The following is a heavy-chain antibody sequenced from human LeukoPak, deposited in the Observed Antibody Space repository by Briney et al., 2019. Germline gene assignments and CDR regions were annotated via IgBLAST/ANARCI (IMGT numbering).Heavy chain of an antibody. CDR1: GFTFSDYY. D-gene: IGHD1-26*01. V-gene: IGHV3-11*04. J-gene: IGHJ4*02. Sequence: PGGSLRLSCAASGFTFSDYYMSWIRQAPGKGLKWISYISGDDSTIYYADSVEGRFTVSRDNAKNSLYLQMNSLRVEDTAVYYCAKWDYWGQGTLVTVSS. CDR3: AKWDY. CDR2: ISGDDSTI.